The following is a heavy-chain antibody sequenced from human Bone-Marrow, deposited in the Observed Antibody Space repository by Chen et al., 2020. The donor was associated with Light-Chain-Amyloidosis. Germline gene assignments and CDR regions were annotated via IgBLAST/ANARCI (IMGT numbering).Heavy chain of an antibody. V-gene: IGHV3-21*01. J-gene: IGHJ4*02. D-gene: IGHD3-22*01. Sequence: EVQLVESGGGLVKPGGSLRRTCATSGFTCMNSLFRWVRQAPGKGLEWVSSISCSNKYIFYANSVKGRFTIAKDNDERSVYLQMNSLRVEDTAVYYCARVDYYDNSGYYDRLNDWGQGTLVTVSS. CDR3: ARVDYYDNSGYYDRLND. CDR2: ISCSNKYI. CDR1: GFTCMNSL.